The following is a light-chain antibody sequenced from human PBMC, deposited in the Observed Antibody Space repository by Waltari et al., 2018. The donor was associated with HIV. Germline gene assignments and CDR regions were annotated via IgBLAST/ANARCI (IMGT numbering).Light chain of an antibody. CDR1: SSDVGSYNL. CDR2: EGS. Sequence: QSALTQPASVSGSPGQSITISCTGTSSDVGSYNLVSLYQQNPGKAPKLMIYEGSKRPSGVSNRFSGSKSGNTASLTISGLQAEDEADYYCCSYAGSSTVVFGGGTKLTVL. V-gene: IGLV2-23*01. CDR3: CSYAGSSTVV. J-gene: IGLJ2*01.